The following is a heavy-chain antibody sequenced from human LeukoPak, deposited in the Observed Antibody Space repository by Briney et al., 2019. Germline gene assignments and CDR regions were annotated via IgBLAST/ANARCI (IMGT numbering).Heavy chain of an antibody. CDR3: ARPREMVRGVSRGVSDGMDV. D-gene: IGHD3-10*01. CDR1: GYTFTGYY. Sequence: ASVKVSCKASGYTFTGYYMHWVRQAPGQGLEWMGWINPNSGGTKYAQKFQGRVTMTRDTSISTAYMELSSLTSDDTAVYYCARPREMVRGVSRGVSDGMDVWGQGTTVTVSS. J-gene: IGHJ6*02. V-gene: IGHV1-2*02. CDR2: INPNSGGT.